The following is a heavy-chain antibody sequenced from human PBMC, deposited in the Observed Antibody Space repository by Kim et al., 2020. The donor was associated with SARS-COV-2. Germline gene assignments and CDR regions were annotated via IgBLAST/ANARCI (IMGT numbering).Heavy chain of an antibody. D-gene: IGHD2-2*01. J-gene: IGHJ5*02. Sequence: GGSLRLSCAASGFTFSSYGMHWVRQAPGKGLEWVAVIWYDGSNKYYADSVKGRFTISRDNSKNTLYLQMNSLRAEDTAVYYCAREGRRYCSSTSCPNWFDPWGQGTLVTVSS. CDR1: GFTFSSYG. CDR3: AREGRRYCSSTSCPNWFDP. CDR2: IWYDGSNK. V-gene: IGHV3-33*01.